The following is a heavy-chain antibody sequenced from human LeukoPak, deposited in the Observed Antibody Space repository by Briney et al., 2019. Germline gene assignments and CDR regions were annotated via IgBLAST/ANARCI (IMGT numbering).Heavy chain of an antibody. Sequence: GASVKVSCRASGYTFTGYYMHWVRQAPGQGLEWMGWINPNSGGTNYAQKFQGRVTMTRDTSISTAYMELSRLRSDDTALYYCARGRSGSDQTRFDPWGQGTLVTVSS. CDR3: ARGRSGSDQTRFDP. D-gene: IGHD3-3*01. CDR1: GYTFTGYY. CDR2: INPNSGGT. V-gene: IGHV1-2*02. J-gene: IGHJ5*02.